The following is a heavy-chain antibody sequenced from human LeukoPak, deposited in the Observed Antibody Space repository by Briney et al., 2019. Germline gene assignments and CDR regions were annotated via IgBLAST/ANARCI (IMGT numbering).Heavy chain of an antibody. CDR2: IYPGDSDT. D-gene: IGHD5-24*01. V-gene: IGHV5-51*01. Sequence: GESLKISCKGSGYSFTSYWIGWVRQMPGKGLEWMGIIYPGDSDTRYSPSFQGLVTISADKSISTAYLQWSSLKASDTAMYYCARFEEMATTSIDYWGQGTLVTVSS. J-gene: IGHJ4*02. CDR1: GYSFTSYW. CDR3: ARFEEMATTSIDY.